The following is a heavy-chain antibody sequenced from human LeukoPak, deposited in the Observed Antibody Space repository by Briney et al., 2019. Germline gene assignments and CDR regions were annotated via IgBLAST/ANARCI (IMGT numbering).Heavy chain of an antibody. D-gene: IGHD2-2*01. CDR2: ISGSGGRT. J-gene: IGHJ4*02. CDR1: GFTFSSYA. CDR3: ARVVPAATSTWYFDY. Sequence: GGSLRLSCAASGFTFSSYAMSWVRQAPGKGLEWVSGISGSGGRTHYADSVKGRFTISRDNSKNTLYLQMNSLRAEDTAVYYCARVVPAATSTWYFDYWGQGTLVTVSS. V-gene: IGHV3-23*01.